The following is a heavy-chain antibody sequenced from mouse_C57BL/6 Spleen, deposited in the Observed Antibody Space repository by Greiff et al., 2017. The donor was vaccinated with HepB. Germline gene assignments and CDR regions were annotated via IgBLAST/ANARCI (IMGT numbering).Heavy chain of an antibody. CDR3: ARAPAYYSIWYFDV. D-gene: IGHD2-5*01. Sequence: VKLQESGPELVKPGASVKLSCKASGYTFTSYDINWVKQRPGQGLEWIGWIYPRDGSTKYNEKFKGKATLTVDTSSSTAYMELHSLTSEDSAVYFCARAPAYYSIWYFDVWGTGTTVTVSS. CDR1: GYTFTSYD. CDR2: IYPRDGST. V-gene: IGHV1-85*01. J-gene: IGHJ1*03.